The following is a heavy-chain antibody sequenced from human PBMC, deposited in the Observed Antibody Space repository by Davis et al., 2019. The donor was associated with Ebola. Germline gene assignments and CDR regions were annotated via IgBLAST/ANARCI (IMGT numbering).Heavy chain of an antibody. CDR1: GFTFSSYS. CDR3: ARGAYDILTGYYNWFDP. CDR2: ISSSGSTI. J-gene: IGHJ5*02. D-gene: IGHD3-9*01. V-gene: IGHV3-48*04. Sequence: GGSLRLSCAASGFTFSSYSMNWVRQAPGKGLEWVSYISSSGSTIYYADSVKGRFTISRDNAKNSLYLQMNSLRAEDTAVYYCARGAYDILTGYYNWFDPWGQGTLVTVSS.